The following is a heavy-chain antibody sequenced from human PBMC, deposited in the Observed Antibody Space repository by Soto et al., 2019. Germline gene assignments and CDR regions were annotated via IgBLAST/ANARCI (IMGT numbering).Heavy chain of an antibody. D-gene: IGHD2-15*01. CDR3: ATLLDPVH. CDR2: ISGVGETT. Sequence: GSLRLSCAASGFSFSIYAMNWVRQAPVKGLELVSAISGVGETTYDADSVKGRFAIARYNSNNALYLQMNSLRAEDTAIYYCATLLDPVHWSRGTLVTVSS. CDR1: GFSFSIYA. V-gene: IGHV3-23*01. J-gene: IGHJ4*02.